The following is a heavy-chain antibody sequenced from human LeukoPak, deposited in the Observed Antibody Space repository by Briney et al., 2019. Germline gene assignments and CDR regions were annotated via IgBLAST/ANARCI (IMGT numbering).Heavy chain of an antibody. CDR3: ARGGNNWGY. V-gene: IGHV4-59*01. CDR2: IYYSGST. Sequence: SETLSLTCTVSGGSISSYYWSWIRQPPGKGLEWIGYIYYSGSTNYNPSLKSRVTISVDTSKNQFSLKLSPVTAADTAVYYCARGGNNWGYWGQGTLVTVSS. J-gene: IGHJ4*02. CDR1: GGSISSYY. D-gene: IGHD5-24*01.